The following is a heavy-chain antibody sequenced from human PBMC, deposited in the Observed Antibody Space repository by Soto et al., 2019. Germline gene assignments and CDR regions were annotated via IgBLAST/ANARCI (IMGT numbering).Heavy chain of an antibody. Sequence: SETLSLTCTVSGGSISSYYWSWIRQPPGKGLEWIGYIYYSGSTNYNPSLKSRVTISVDTSKNQFSLKLSSVTATDTAVYYCARHYSGIAVAEVDYWGQGTLVTVSS. D-gene: IGHD6-19*01. CDR2: IYYSGST. CDR3: ARHYSGIAVAEVDY. CDR1: GGSISSYY. V-gene: IGHV4-59*08. J-gene: IGHJ4*02.